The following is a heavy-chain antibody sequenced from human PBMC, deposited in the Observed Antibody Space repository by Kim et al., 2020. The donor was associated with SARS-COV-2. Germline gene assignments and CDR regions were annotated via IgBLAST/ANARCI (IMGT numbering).Heavy chain of an antibody. V-gene: IGHV3-23*01. D-gene: IGHD3-16*02. CDR2: ISGSGGST. J-gene: IGHJ4*02. CDR1: GFTFSSYA. CDR3: AKDGFYDYIWGSYRYFYFDY. Sequence: GGSLRLSCAASGFTFSSYAMSWVRQAPGKGLEWVSAISGSGGSTYYADSVKGRFTISRDNSKNTLYLQMNSLRAEDTAVYYCAKDGFYDYIWGSYRYFYFDYWGQRTLVTVSS.